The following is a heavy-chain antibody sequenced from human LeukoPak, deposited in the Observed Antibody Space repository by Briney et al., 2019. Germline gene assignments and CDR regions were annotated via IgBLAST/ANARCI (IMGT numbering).Heavy chain of an antibody. CDR1: GESVRHYY. D-gene: IGHD2-15*01. J-gene: IGHJ4*02. CDR3: ARHSAVVATDY. V-gene: IGHV4-59*08. Sequence: SETLSLTCNVSGESVRHYYWSWIRQPPGKGLELVGYISDSGSNYHKPSLNGRATLSLDTSKNQFSLELTSVTAADTAVYFCARHSAVVATDYRGQGTLVSVS. CDR2: ISDSGSN.